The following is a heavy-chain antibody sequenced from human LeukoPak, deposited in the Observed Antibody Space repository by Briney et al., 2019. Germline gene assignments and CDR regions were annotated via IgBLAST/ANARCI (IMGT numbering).Heavy chain of an antibody. D-gene: IGHD6-19*01. Sequence: GGSLRLSCAASGFTFSSYGMHWVRQAPGKGLEWVANIKQDGSEKYYVDSVKGRFTISRDNAKNSLYLQMNSLRAEDTAVYYCARDPSYSSGWYPPYYYYYYMDVWGKGTTVTVSS. V-gene: IGHV3-7*01. CDR3: ARDPSYSSGWYPPYYYYYYMDV. J-gene: IGHJ6*03. CDR1: GFTFSSYG. CDR2: IKQDGSEK.